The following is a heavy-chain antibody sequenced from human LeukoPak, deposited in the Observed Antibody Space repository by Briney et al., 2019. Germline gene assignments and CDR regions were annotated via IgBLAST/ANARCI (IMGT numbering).Heavy chain of an antibody. Sequence: PSETLSLTCAVYGGSFSGYYWSWIRQPPGKGLEWIGEINHSGSTNYNPSLKSRVTISVDTSKNQFSLKLSSVTAADTAVYYCARAFTGGSWYYYYYYMDVWGKGTTVTVSS. J-gene: IGHJ6*03. V-gene: IGHV4-34*01. CDR1: GGSFSGYY. D-gene: IGHD2-15*01. CDR2: INHSGST. CDR3: ARAFTGGSWYYYYYYMDV.